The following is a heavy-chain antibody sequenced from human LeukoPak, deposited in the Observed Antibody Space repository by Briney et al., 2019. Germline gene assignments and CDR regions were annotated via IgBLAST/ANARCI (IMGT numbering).Heavy chain of an antibody. CDR3: ARVLTVYLFDY. CDR2: IYYSGST. D-gene: IGHD2-8*01. CDR1: GGSISSGGYY. Sequence: SETLSLTCTVSGGSISSGGYYWSWIRQHPGKGLGWIGYIYYSGSTYYNPSLKSRVTISVDTSKNQFSLKLSSVTAADTAVYYCARVLTVYLFDYWGQGTLVTVSS. V-gene: IGHV4-31*03. J-gene: IGHJ4*02.